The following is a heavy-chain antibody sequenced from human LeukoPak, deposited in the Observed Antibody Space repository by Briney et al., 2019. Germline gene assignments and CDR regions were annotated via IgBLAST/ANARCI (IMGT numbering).Heavy chain of an antibody. Sequence: SETLSLTCAVSGDSFSTYYWTWIRQPAGKGLEWIGRIYTSGSTNYNLSLKSRVTMSIDTSKKQFSLKLTSVTAADTAVYYCARDLGYDSSGYHYWGQGTLVTVSS. CDR3: ARDLGYDSSGYHY. CDR2: IYTSGST. D-gene: IGHD3-22*01. J-gene: IGHJ4*02. CDR1: GDSFSTYY. V-gene: IGHV4-4*07.